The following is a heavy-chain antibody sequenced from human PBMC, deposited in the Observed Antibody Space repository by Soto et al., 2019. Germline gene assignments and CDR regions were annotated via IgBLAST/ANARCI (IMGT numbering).Heavy chain of an antibody. J-gene: IGHJ6*02. CDR3: GRVRGSYAYYYVTEV. V-gene: IGHV1-69*02. CDR2: IIPILGIA. Sequence: ASVPVSCQASGDTFSSYTISWVRQAHGQGLEWMGRIIPILGIANYAQKFQGRVTITADKSTSTAYMELSSLRSEDTAVYYCGRVRGSYAYYYVTEVGGQGTTVTVSS. CDR1: GDTFSSYT. D-gene: IGHD1-26*01.